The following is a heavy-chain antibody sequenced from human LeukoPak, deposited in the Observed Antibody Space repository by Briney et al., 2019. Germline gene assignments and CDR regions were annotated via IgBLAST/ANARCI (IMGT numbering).Heavy chain of an antibody. J-gene: IGHJ4*02. Sequence: GRSLRLSCAASGFTFSSYGMHWVRQAPGKGLEWVAVISYDGSNKYYADSVKGRFTISRDNSRNTVFLQMNSLRVEDTAIYYCAKDRAGTPWADWGQGTLVTVSS. V-gene: IGHV3-30*18. CDR2: ISYDGSNK. D-gene: IGHD1-7*01. CDR1: GFTFSSYG. CDR3: AKDRAGTPWAD.